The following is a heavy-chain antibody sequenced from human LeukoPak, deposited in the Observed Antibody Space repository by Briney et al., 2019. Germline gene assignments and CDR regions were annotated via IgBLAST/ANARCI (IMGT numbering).Heavy chain of an antibody. CDR3: ARTLGPNWFDP. Sequence: SETLSLTCTVSGGSISSGGYSWSWIRQPPGKGLEWIGYIYHSGSTYYNPSLKSRVTISVDRSKNQFSLKLSSVTAADTAVYYCARTLGPNWFDPWGQGTLVTVSS. CDR1: GGSISSGGYS. J-gene: IGHJ5*02. CDR2: IYHSGST. V-gene: IGHV4-30-2*01.